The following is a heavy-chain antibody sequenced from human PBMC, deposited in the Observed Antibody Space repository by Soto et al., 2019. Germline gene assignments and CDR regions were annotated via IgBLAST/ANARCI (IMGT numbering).Heavy chain of an antibody. Sequence: GGSLRLSCAASGFTFSSYAMSWVRQAPGKGLEWASAISGSGGSTYYADSVKGRFTISRDNSKNTLYLQMNSLRAEDTAVYYCAKPAKLRYFDWLGYFDYWGQGTLVTVSS. CDR2: ISGSGGST. CDR1: GFTFSSYA. D-gene: IGHD3-9*01. V-gene: IGHV3-23*01. CDR3: AKPAKLRYFDWLGYFDY. J-gene: IGHJ4*02.